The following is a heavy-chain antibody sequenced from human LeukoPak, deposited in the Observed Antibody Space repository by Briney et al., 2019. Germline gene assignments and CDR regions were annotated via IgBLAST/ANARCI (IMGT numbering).Heavy chain of an antibody. V-gene: IGHV1-8*03. CDR2: MNPNSGNT. J-gene: IGHJ3*02. CDR3: AREKFGAARLAAFDI. CDR1: GYTFTSYD. D-gene: IGHD6-6*01. Sequence: ASVKVSCKASGYTFTSYDINWVRQATGQGLEWMGWMNPNSGNTGYAQKFQGRVTITRNTSISTAYMELSSLRSEDTAVYYCAREKFGAARLAAFDIWGQGTMVTVSS.